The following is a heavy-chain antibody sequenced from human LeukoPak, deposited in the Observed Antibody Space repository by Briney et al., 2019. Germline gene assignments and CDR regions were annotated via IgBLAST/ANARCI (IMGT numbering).Heavy chain of an antibody. J-gene: IGHJ2*01. CDR2: INPSGGST. CDR1: GYTFTSYY. V-gene: IGHV1-46*01. CDR3: ARTGGSYPDLLWYFDL. D-gene: IGHD1-26*01. Sequence: ASVKVSCKASGYTFTSYYMHWVRQAPGQGLEWMGIINPSGGSTSYAQKFQGRVTMTRDTSTSTVYMELSRLRSEDTAVYYCARTGGSYPDLLWYFDLWGRGTLVTVSS.